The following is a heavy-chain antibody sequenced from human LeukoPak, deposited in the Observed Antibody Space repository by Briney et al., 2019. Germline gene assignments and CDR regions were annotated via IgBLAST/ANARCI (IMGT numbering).Heavy chain of an antibody. CDR3: TTDLEITLIRGVIVN. D-gene: IGHD3-10*01. CDR1: GFGFTNAW. J-gene: IGHJ4*02. CDR2: IKSKGDGETT. V-gene: IGHV3-15*01. Sequence: KPGGPLRLSCAASGFGFTNAWMNWVRQAPGKGLEWVGRIKSKGDGETTDYAAFVKGRFTMSRDDAEAMVYLQIHSLITEDTAVYYCTTDLEITLIRGVIVNWGPGTLITVSS.